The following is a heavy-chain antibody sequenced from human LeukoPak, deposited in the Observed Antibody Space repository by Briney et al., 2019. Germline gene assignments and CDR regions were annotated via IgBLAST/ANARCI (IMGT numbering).Heavy chain of an antibody. CDR1: GYTFTSYA. D-gene: IGHD3-10*01. CDR2: INTNTGNP. Sequence: ASVKVSCEASGYTFTSYAMNWVRQAPGQGLEWMGWINTNTGNPTYAQGFTGRFVFSLDTSVSTAYLQISSLKAEDTAVYYCASISKVRGVRGGFDYWGQGTLVTVSS. J-gene: IGHJ4*02. V-gene: IGHV7-4-1*02. CDR3: ASISKVRGVRGGFDY.